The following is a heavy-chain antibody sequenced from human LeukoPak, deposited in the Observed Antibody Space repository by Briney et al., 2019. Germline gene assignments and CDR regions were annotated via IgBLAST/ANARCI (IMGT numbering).Heavy chain of an antibody. D-gene: IGHD6-19*01. CDR2: ISWNSGSI. CDR1: GFTFDDYA. V-gene: IGHV3-9*01. Sequence: GRSLRLSCAASGFTFDDYAMHWVRHAPGKGLEWVSGISWNSGSIGYADSVKGRFTISRDNAKNSLYLQMNSLRAEDTALYYCAEELTPTSIAVAGTGFDYWGQGTLVTVSS. J-gene: IGHJ4*02. CDR3: AEELTPTSIAVAGTGFDY.